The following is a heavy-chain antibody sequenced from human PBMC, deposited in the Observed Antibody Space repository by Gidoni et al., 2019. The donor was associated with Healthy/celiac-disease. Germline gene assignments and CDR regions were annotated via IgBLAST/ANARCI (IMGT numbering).Heavy chain of an antibody. CDR1: GGTFSSYA. CDR2: LGTA. V-gene: IGHV1-69*01. CDR3: ARVSCSSTSCYSYYYYYMDV. J-gene: IGHJ6*03. Sequence: QVQLVQSGAEVKKPGSSVKVSCKASGGTFSSYAILGTANYAQKFQGRVTITADESTSTAYMELSSLRSEDTAVYYCARVSCSSTSCYSYYYYYMDVWGKGTTVTVSS. D-gene: IGHD2-2*02.